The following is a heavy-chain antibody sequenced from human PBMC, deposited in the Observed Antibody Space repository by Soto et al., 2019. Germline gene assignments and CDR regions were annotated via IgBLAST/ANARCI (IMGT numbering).Heavy chain of an antibody. Sequence: GGSLRLSCAASGFTFSSYGMHRVRQAPGKGLEWVAVIWYDGSNKYYADSVKGRFTISRDNSKNTLYLQMNSLRAEDTAVYYCAREYSSGRGRYFDYWGQGTLVTVSS. D-gene: IGHD3-22*01. CDR1: GFTFSSYG. CDR2: IWYDGSNK. J-gene: IGHJ4*02. V-gene: IGHV3-33*01. CDR3: AREYSSGRGRYFDY.